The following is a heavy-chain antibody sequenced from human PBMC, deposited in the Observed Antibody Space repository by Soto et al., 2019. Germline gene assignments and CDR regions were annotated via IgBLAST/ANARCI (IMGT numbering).Heavy chain of an antibody. CDR1: GFTFSSYA. CDR3: AKDLGYYGSGSYYNLNFDY. Sequence: PGGSLRLSCAASGFTFSSYAMSWVRQAPGKGLEWVSAISGSGGSTYYADSVKGRFTISRDNSKNTLYLQMNSLRAEDTAVYYCAKDLGYYGSGSYYNLNFDYWGQGTLVTVSS. V-gene: IGHV3-23*01. CDR2: ISGSGGST. D-gene: IGHD3-10*01. J-gene: IGHJ4*02.